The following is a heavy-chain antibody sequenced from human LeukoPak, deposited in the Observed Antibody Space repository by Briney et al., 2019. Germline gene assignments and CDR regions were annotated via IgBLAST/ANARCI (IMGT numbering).Heavy chain of an antibody. J-gene: IGHJ5*02. Sequence: SVKVSCKASGGTFSSYAISWVRQAPGQGLEWMGGIIPIFGTANYAQKFQGRVTITTDESTSTAYMELSSLRSEDTAVYYCARAGSLSVSAYNWFDPWGQGTLVTVSS. CDR2: IIPIFGTA. CDR3: ARAGSLSVSAYNWFDP. V-gene: IGHV1-69*05. CDR1: GGTFSSYA. D-gene: IGHD3-10*01.